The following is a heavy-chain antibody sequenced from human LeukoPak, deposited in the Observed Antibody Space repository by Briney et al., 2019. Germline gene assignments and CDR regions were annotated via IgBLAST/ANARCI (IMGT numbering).Heavy chain of an antibody. CDR1: GVSISSYD. Sequence: SETLSLTCTVSGVSISSYDWSWIRQPAGKRLEWIGRVYTSGSTSYNPSLKSRVTMSVDTSRNQFSLNLRSVTAADTAVYYCARVKTTVTSLSSYYYMDVWGKGTTVTVSS. J-gene: IGHJ6*03. CDR3: ARVKTTVTSLSSYYYMDV. CDR2: VYTSGST. V-gene: IGHV4-4*07. D-gene: IGHD4-17*01.